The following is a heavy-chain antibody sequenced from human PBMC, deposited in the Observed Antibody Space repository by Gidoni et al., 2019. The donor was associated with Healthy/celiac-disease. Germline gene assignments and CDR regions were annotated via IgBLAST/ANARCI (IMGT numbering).Heavy chain of an antibody. CDR3: ARDLRGYYYGMDV. CDR1: GFPVSSNY. V-gene: IGHV3-66*01. J-gene: IGHJ6*02. Sequence: EVQLVESGGGLVQPGGSLRLSCAASGFPVSSNYMSWVHQAPGKGLEWVSVIYSGGSTYDADSVKGRFTISRDNSKNTLYLQMNSLRAEDTAVYYCARDLRGYYYGMDVWGQGTTVTVSS. D-gene: IGHD4-17*01. CDR2: IYSGGST.